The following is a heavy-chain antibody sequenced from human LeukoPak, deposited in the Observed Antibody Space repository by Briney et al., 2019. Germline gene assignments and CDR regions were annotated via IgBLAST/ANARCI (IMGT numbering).Heavy chain of an antibody. J-gene: IGHJ4*02. D-gene: IGHD1-26*01. CDR3: ARDGRSGNFDK. Sequence: PGGSLRLSCAASGFTFSTYVMFWVRQAPGKGLEWVAVISYDGTKIYNVDSVKGRFTVSRDTAKNTLYLQMNSLRAEDTAVYYCARDGRSGNFDKWGQGTLVSVSS. CDR2: ISYDGTKI. V-gene: IGHV3-30*03. CDR1: GFTFSTYV.